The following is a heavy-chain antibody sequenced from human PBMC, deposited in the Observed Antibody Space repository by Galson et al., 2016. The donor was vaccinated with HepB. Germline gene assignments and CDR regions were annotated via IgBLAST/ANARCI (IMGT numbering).Heavy chain of an antibody. CDR3: ARSRDGYNYGY. J-gene: IGHJ4*02. CDR1: GGTFSSYA. CDR2: IIPIFGTA. Sequence: SVKVSCKASGGTFSSYAISWVRQAPGQGLEWMGGIIPIFGTANYAQKFQGRVTITADKSTSTAYMELRSLRSEDTAVYYCARSRDGYNYGYWDQGTLVTVSS. V-gene: IGHV1-69*06. D-gene: IGHD5-24*01.